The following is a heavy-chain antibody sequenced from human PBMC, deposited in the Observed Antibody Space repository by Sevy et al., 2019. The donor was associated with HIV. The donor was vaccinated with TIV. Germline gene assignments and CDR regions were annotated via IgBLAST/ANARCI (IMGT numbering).Heavy chain of an antibody. D-gene: IGHD1-26*01. CDR2: IKQDGSEI. CDR3: ARERGISFIVGATTGAFDI. V-gene: IGHV3-7*01. Sequence: GGSLRLSCAASGFTFSSNWMSWVRQAPGKGLEWVANIKQDGSEIYYVDSVKGRFTISRDNAKNSLYLQMSSLRSEDTALYYCARERGISFIVGATTGAFDIWGQGTMVTVSS. CDR1: GFTFSSNW. J-gene: IGHJ3*02.